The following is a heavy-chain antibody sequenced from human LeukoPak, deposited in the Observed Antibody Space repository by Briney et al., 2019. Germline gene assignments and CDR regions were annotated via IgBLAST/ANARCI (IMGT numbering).Heavy chain of an antibody. CDR1: GFTFSSTW. D-gene: IGHD3-10*02. Sequence: PGGSLRLSCAASGFTFSSTWTHWFRQVPGKGPVWVSRIHSDGSTTIYADSVKGRFTISRANARNSLYLQMNSLRAEDAAEYYCVRDRSYVPDYWGQGTLVTVSS. J-gene: IGHJ4*02. CDR2: IHSDGSTT. V-gene: IGHV3-74*01. CDR3: VRDRSYVPDY.